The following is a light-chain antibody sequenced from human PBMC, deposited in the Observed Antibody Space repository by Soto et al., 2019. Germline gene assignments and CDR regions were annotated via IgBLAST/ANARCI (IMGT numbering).Light chain of an antibody. J-gene: IGKJ4*01. CDR3: QQSHSTPLT. Sequence: DIQMTQSPSTLSASVGDRVTITCRASESISSYLNWYRQKPGKAPKLLIYAASSLQSGVPSRFSGSGFGTDFTLTISSLQPEDFATYYCQQSHSTPLTFGGGTKVDIK. CDR2: AAS. V-gene: IGKV1-39*01. CDR1: ESISSY.